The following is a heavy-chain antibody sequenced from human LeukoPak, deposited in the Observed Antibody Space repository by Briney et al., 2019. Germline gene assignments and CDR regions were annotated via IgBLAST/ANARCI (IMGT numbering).Heavy chain of an antibody. D-gene: IGHD6-19*01. CDR2: ISGSGGTT. J-gene: IGHJ4*02. CDR1: GFTFSRYV. V-gene: IGHV3-23*01. CDR3: ARRSVAGSLDY. Sequence: PGGTLRLSCVASGFTFSRYVMSWVRQAPGKGLEWVSVISGSGGTTYYADSVQGRFTISRDNSKNTLYMQMNSLRAEDTAVYYCARRSVAGSLDYWGQGTLVTVSS.